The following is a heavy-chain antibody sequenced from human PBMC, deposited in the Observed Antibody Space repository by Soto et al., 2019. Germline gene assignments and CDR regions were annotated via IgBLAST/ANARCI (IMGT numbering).Heavy chain of an antibody. J-gene: IGHJ5*02. D-gene: IGHD6-13*01. CDR2: INAANGDT. CDR1: GYTFTSYG. V-gene: IGHV1-3*01. CDR3: VRRHVSATGIDWFDP. Sequence: ASVKVSCKAPGYTFTSYGIHWVRQAPGQRLEWMGWINAANGDTKYSPKFQGRVTITRDTSASTAYMELSSLRSEDTAVYYCVRRHVSATGIDWFDPWGQGTPVTVSS.